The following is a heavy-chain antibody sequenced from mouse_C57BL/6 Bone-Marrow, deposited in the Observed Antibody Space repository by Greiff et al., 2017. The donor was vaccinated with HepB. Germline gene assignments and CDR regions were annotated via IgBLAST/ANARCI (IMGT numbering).Heavy chain of an antibody. CDR3: ARVGNYGGDFDY. D-gene: IGHD2-1*01. CDR2: IYPSDSET. CDR1: GYTFTSYW. Sequence: QVQLKESGAELVRPGSSVKLSCKASGYTFTSYWMDWVKQRPGQGLEWIGNIYPSDSETHYNQKFKDKATLTVDKSSSTAYMQLSSLTSEDSAVYYCARVGNYGGDFDYWGQGTTLTVSS. V-gene: IGHV1-61*01. J-gene: IGHJ2*01.